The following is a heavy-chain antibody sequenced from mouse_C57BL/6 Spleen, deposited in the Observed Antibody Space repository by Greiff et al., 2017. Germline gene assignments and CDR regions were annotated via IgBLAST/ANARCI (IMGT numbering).Heavy chain of an antibody. CDR2: IYPGDGDT. D-gene: IGHD2-1*01. V-gene: IGHV1-82*01. CDR3: ARNYWGNEYAMEY. J-gene: IGHJ4*01. CDR1: GYAFSSSW. Sequence: VQLQQSGPELVKPGASVKISCKASGYAFSSSWMNWVKQRPGKGLEWIGRIYPGDGDTNYNEKFKGKATLTADKSSSTAYMQLSRLTSEYSAVYFCARNYWGNEYAMEYWGQGTSVTVS.